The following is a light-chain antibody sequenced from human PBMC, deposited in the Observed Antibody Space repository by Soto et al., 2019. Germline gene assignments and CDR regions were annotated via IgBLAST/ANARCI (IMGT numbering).Light chain of an antibody. Sequence: EIVLTQSPGTLSLSPGERATLSCRASQSISATFLAWYQHKPGQAPRVLIYGASRRATGIPDRFSGSGSGTDFTLTISRLEPEDFALYYCHQYDSGWTFGQGTNVEMK. J-gene: IGKJ1*01. CDR1: QSISATF. CDR3: HQYDSGWT. CDR2: GAS. V-gene: IGKV3-20*01.